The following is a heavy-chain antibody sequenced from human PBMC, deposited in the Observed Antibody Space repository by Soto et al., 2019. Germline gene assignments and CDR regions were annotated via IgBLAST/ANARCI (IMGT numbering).Heavy chain of an antibody. J-gene: IGHJ4*02. V-gene: IGHV4-31*03. CDR3: ASELTFAVDS. CDR2: ISYGGRT. CDR1: GGSISSGGYY. Sequence: SETLSLTCTVSGGSISSGGYYWNWIRQHPGKGLEWIGYISYGGRTYYNPSLKSRVTISVDTPKNQLSLNLSSVTAADTAGYYCASELTFAVDSWGKGT. D-gene: IGHD3-10*01.